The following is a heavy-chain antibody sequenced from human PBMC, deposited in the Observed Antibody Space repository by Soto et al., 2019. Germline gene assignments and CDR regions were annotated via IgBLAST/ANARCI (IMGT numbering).Heavy chain of an antibody. Sequence: QVQLVQSGAEVKKPGSSVKVSCKASGGTFSSYAISWVRQAPGQGLEWMGGIIPIFGTANYAQKFQGRVTITADESTSTADRELRRLRSEDTAVYYCARDRTPYYDSSGYAKGAVEYWFDPGGQGTLGTGSS. CDR3: ARDRTPYYDSSGYAKGAVEYWFDP. J-gene: IGHJ5*02. CDR2: IIPIFGTA. D-gene: IGHD3-22*01. CDR1: GGTFSSYA. V-gene: IGHV1-69*01.